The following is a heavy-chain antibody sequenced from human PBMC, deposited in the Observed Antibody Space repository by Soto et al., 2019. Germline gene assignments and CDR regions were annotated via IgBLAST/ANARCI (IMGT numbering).Heavy chain of an antibody. J-gene: IGHJ6*02. Sequence: SVKVSCKASGGTFSSYAISWVRQAPGQGLEWMVGIIPIFDTANYAQNFQGRVTITADEYTSTAYMELSSLRSEDTAVYFCARHDCISSSCYYYYYYGMDVWGQGTTVTVSS. CDR2: IIPIFDTA. D-gene: IGHD2-2*01. CDR1: GGTFSSYA. CDR3: ARHDCISSSCYYYYYYGMDV. V-gene: IGHV1-69*13.